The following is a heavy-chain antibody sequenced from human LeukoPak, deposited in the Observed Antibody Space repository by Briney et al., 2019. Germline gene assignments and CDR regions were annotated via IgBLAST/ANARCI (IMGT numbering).Heavy chain of an antibody. CDR2: IYSGGST. D-gene: IGHD3-22*01. Sequence: GGSLRLSCAASGFTVSSNYMNWVRQAPGEGLEWVSGIYSGGSTFYADSVEGRFTISRDNSNNTLYLQMNSLRAEETAMYYCAREYYDNSGGEDAFDIWGPGTMVTVSS. CDR1: GFTVSSNY. V-gene: IGHV3-53*01. J-gene: IGHJ3*02. CDR3: AREYYDNSGGEDAFDI.